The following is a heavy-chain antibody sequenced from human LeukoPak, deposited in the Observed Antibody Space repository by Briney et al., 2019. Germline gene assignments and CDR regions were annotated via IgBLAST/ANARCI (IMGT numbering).Heavy chain of an antibody. CDR2: IYYSGST. V-gene: IGHV4-39*01. CDR1: GGSISSSSYY. D-gene: IGHD1-26*01. J-gene: IGHJ4*02. Sequence: SETLSLTCTVSGGSISSSSYYWGWIRQPPGKGLEWIGSIYYSGSTYYNPSLKSRVTISVDTSKNQFSLKLSSVTAADTAVYYCAIVGATSNYWGQGTLVTVSS. CDR3: AIVGATSNY.